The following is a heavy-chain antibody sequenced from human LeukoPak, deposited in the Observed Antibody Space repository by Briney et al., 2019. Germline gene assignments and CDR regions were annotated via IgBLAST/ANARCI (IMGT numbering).Heavy chain of an antibody. CDR1: GGSISSYY. Sequence: KPSETLSLTCTVSGGSISSYYWSWIRQPAGKGLEWIGRIYTSGSTNYNPSLKSRVTMSVDTSKNQFSLKLSSVTAADTAVYYCARGSCSGGSCPFDYRGQGTLVTVSS. V-gene: IGHV4-4*07. CDR3: ARGSCSGGSCPFDY. CDR2: IYTSGST. J-gene: IGHJ4*02. D-gene: IGHD2-15*01.